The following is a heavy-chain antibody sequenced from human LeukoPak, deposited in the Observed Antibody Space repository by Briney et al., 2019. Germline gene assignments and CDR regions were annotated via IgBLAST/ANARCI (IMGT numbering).Heavy chain of an antibody. Sequence: ASVRVSCTASGGTFSSYAISWVRQAPGQGLEWMGWISAYNGNTNYAQKLQGRVTMTTDTSTSTAYMELRSLRSDDTAVYYCAREGGVYDFWSGYYSSVFDYWGQGTLVTVSS. CDR1: GGTFSSYA. V-gene: IGHV1-18*01. J-gene: IGHJ4*02. CDR3: AREGGVYDFWSGYYSSVFDY. D-gene: IGHD3-3*01. CDR2: ISAYNGNT.